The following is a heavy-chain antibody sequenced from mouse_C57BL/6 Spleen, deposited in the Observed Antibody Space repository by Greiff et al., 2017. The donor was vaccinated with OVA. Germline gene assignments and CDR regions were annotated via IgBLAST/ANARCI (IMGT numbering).Heavy chain of an antibody. J-gene: IGHJ2*01. CDR1: GYTFTDYY. CDR2: INPNNGGT. CDR3: ARFPYGYFDY. Sequence: EVKLQQSGPELVKPGASVKISCKASGYTFTDYYMNWVKQSHGKSLEWIGDINPNNGGTSYNQKFKGKATLTVDKSSSTAYMELRSLTSEDSAVYYCARFPYGYFDYWGQGTTLTVSS. V-gene: IGHV1-26*01. D-gene: IGHD2-2*01.